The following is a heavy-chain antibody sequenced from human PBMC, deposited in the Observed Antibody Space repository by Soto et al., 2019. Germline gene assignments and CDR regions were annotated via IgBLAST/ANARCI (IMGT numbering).Heavy chain of an antibody. V-gene: IGHV4-34*01. Sequence: SETLSLTCAVYGGSLSGYYWSWIRQPPGKGLEWIGEINHSGSTNYNPSLKSRVTISVDTSKNQFSLKLSSVTAADTAVYYCARSLYCSGGSCYRGADAFDIWGQGIMVTVSS. D-gene: IGHD2-15*01. CDR3: ARSLYCSGGSCYRGADAFDI. J-gene: IGHJ3*02. CDR2: INHSGST. CDR1: GGSLSGYY.